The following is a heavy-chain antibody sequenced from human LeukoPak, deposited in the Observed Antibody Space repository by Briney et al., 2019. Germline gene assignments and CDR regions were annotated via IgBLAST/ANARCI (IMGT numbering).Heavy chain of an antibody. Sequence: GGSLRLSCAASGFTVSSNYMSWVRQAPGKGLEWVSVIYSGGSTYYADSVKGRFTISRDNSKNTLYLQVNSLRAEDTAVYYCARGFRGHYGSGNFYNGDFDSWGQGTLVTVSS. CDR3: ARGFRGHYGSGNFYNGDFDS. V-gene: IGHV3-53*01. D-gene: IGHD3-10*01. CDR2: IYSGGST. CDR1: GFTVSSNY. J-gene: IGHJ4*02.